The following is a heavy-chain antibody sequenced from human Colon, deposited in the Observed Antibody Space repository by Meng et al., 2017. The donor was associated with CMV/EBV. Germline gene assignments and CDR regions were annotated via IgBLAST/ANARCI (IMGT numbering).Heavy chain of an antibody. J-gene: IGHJ4*02. CDR3: SRQARD. Sequence: GSLRLSCNVSGYSISSGFYWAWIRQPPGKGLEWIAQIYHTGTTLYNPSLKTRVTMSVDTSKNQFSLTLTAVTAADTAVYYCSRQARDWGPGTLVTVSS. CDR2: IYHTGTT. V-gene: IGHV4-38-2*02. CDR1: GYSISSGFY.